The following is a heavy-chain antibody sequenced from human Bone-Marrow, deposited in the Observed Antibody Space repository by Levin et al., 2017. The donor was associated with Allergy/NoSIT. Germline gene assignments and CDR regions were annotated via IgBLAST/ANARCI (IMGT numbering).Heavy chain of an antibody. J-gene: IGHJ4*02. CDR2: ISGSGGST. Sequence: GESLKISCAASGFTFSSYAMSWVRQAPGKGLEWVSAISGSGGSTYYADSVKGRFTISRDNSKNTLYLQMNSLRAEDTAVYYCAKGITDYFDYWGKGTLVTVSS. D-gene: IGHD1-14*01. V-gene: IGHV3-23*01. CDR1: GFTFSSYA. CDR3: AKGITDYFDY.